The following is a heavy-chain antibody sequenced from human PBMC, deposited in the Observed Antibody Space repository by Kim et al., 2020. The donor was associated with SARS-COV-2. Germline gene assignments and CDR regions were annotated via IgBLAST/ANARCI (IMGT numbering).Heavy chain of an antibody. CDR3: ARDRRTSYGDYYLY. D-gene: IGHD4-17*01. CDR1: GFTFSDYY. J-gene: IGHJ4*02. CDR2: ISSSSSYT. V-gene: IGHV3-11*06. Sequence: GGSLRLSCAASGFTFSDYYMSWIRQAPGKGLEWVSYISSSSSYTNYADSVKGRFTISRDNAKNSLYLQMNSLRAEDTAVYYCARDRRTSYGDYYLYWGQGTLVTVSS.